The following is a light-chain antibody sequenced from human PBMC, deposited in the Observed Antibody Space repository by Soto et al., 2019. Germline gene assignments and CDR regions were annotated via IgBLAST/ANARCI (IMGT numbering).Light chain of an antibody. CDR1: QSISSW. V-gene: IGKV1-5*03. CDR3: QQYNSYWT. CDR2: KAS. Sequence: DIQMTQSPSTLSASVGDRVTITCRASQSISSWLAWYQQKPGKAHNLLIYKASTLESGVPSRFSGSGSGTEFTLTISSLQADDFATYYCQQYNSYWTFGQGTKVEIK. J-gene: IGKJ1*01.